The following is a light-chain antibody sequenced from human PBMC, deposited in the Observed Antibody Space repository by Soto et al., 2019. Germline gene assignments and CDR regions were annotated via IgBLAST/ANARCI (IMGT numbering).Light chain of an antibody. CDR1: SSDVGSYNR. Sequence: QALLTQPPSVSGSPGQSVTISCTGTSSDVGSYNRVSWYRQPPGTAPKLMIYEVSNRPSGVPDRFSGSKSGNTASLTISGLQAEDEADYYCSLYTSSNTYVFGTGTKVTVL. J-gene: IGLJ1*01. V-gene: IGLV2-18*01. CDR2: EVS. CDR3: SLYTSSNTYV.